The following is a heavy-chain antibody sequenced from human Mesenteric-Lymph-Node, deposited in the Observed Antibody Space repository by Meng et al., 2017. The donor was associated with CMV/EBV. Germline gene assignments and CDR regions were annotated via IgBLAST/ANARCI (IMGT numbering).Heavy chain of an antibody. CDR1: GFTFSSYS. D-gene: IGHD4-17*01. CDR3: ARDLNYGDYGY. Sequence: GGSLRLSCEASGFTFSSYSMNWVRQAPGKGLEWVSYISGGSSTIYYADSVKGRFTISRDNAKNSLYLQMNSLRAEDTAVHYCARDLNYGDYGYWGQGTLVTVSS. J-gene: IGHJ4*02. V-gene: IGHV3-48*04. CDR2: ISGGSSTI.